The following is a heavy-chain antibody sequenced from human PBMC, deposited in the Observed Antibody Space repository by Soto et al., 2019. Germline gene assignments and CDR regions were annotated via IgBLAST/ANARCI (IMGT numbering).Heavy chain of an antibody. CDR3: AREGRIAAAAYYYYYGMDV. V-gene: IGHV1-18*01. J-gene: IGHJ6*02. CDR1: GYTFTSYG. Sequence: QVQLVQSGAEVKKPGASVKVSCKASGYTFTSYGISWVRQAPGQGLEWMGWISAYNGNTNYAQKLQGRVTMTTDTSTSTAYMELRTLRSDDTAVYYCAREGRIAAAAYYYYYGMDVWGQGTTVTVSS. D-gene: IGHD6-13*01. CDR2: ISAYNGNT.